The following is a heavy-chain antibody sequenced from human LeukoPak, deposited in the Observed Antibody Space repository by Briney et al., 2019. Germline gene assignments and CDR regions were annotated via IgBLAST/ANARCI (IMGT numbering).Heavy chain of an antibody. Sequence: PSETLSLTCTVSGYSISSGYYWGWIRQPPGKGLEWIGSIYHSGSTYYNPSLKSRVTISVDTSKNQFSLKLSSVTAADTAVYYCARDRYYDSSGPSGFDPWGQGTLVTVSS. CDR1: GYSISSGYY. J-gene: IGHJ5*02. D-gene: IGHD3-22*01. CDR2: IYHSGST. CDR3: ARDRYYDSSGPSGFDP. V-gene: IGHV4-38-2*02.